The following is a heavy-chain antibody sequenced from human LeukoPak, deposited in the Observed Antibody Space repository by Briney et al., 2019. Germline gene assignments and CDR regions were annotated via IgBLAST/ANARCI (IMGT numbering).Heavy chain of an antibody. CDR1: GYTFTRYG. V-gene: IGHV1-18*01. J-gene: IGHJ4*02. CDR2: ISAYNGNT. CDR3: AREQAMTCYYDSSGY. Sequence: ASVKVSCKASGYTFTRYGISWVRQAPGQGLEWMGWISAYNGNTNYAQKLQGRVTMTTDTSTSTAYMELRSLRSDDTAVYYCAREQAMTCYYDSSGYWGQGTLVTVSS. D-gene: IGHD3-22*01.